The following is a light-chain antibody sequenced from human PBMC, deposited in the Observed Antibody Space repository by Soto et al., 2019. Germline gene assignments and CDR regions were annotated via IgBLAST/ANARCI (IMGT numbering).Light chain of an antibody. CDR3: QQYGNSPDMYT. Sequence: EIVLTQSPGTLSLSPGERATLSCRASQSVSSTYLAWYQQKPGQAPRLLIYGASSRATGIPDRFSGSGSGTDFTLTISRLEPEDFAVYFCQQYGNSPDMYTFGQGTKLEIK. V-gene: IGKV3-20*01. CDR1: QSVSSTY. CDR2: GAS. J-gene: IGKJ2*01.